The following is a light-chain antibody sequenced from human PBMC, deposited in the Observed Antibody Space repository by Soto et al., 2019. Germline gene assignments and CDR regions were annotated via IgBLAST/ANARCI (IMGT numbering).Light chain of an antibody. V-gene: IGLV2-14*01. CDR1: SSDIGGYNY. J-gene: IGLJ1*01. CDR3: SSYTSSSTPYV. CDR2: DVS. Sequence: QSVLTQPASVSGSPGQSITIFCTGTSSDIGGYNYVSWYQQHPGKAPKLMIYDVSNRPSGVSNRFSGSKSGNTASLTISGLQAEDEADYYCSSYTSSSTPYVFGTGPKVTVL.